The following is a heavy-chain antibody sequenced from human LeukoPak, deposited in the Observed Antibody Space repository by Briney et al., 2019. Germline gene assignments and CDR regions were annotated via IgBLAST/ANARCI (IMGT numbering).Heavy chain of an antibody. CDR3: AREPPGNYDSSGYYYAYFDR. CDR1: GFIFSDYN. CDR2: ISSGSSTI. Sequence: GGSLRLSCAASGFIFSDYNMNWVRQAPGKGLEWVSYISSGSSTIYYADSVKGRFTISRDNAKNSLYLQMNSLTDEDTAVYYCAREPPGNYDSSGYYYAYFDRWGQGTLVTVSS. J-gene: IGHJ4*02. D-gene: IGHD3-22*01. V-gene: IGHV3-48*02.